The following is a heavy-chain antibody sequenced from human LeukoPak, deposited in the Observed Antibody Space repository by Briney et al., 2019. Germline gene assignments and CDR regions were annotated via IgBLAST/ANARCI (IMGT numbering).Heavy chain of an antibody. Sequence: GGPLRLSCAASGFTFSSYAMSWVRQAPGKGLEWVSAISGSGGSTYYADSVKGRFTISRDNSKNTLYLQMNSLRAEDTAVYYCAKGPGIQLWSDYWGQGTLVTVSS. D-gene: IGHD5-18*01. V-gene: IGHV3-23*01. J-gene: IGHJ4*02. CDR1: GFTFSSYA. CDR2: ISGSGGST. CDR3: AKGPGIQLWSDY.